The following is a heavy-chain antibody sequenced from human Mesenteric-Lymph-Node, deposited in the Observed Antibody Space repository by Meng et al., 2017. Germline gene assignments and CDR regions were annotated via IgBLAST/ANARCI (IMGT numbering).Heavy chain of an antibody. V-gene: IGHV4-34*01. CDR1: AFDVSSYA. Sequence: VQLVESGGGLVQPGRSLRLSCAASAFDVSSYAIHWLRQSPGKGLDWIGQINHSGTISYNPSLKSRVTISVDTSNNQFALKVSSVTAADTAVYYCARGHDRIKLWLPVFWGQGTLVTVSS. CDR2: INHSGTI. J-gene: IGHJ4*02. CDR3: ARGHDRIKLWLPVF. D-gene: IGHD5-18*01.